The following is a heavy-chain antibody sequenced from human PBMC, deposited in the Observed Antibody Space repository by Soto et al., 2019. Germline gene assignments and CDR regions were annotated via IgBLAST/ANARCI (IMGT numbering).Heavy chain of an antibody. CDR3: ARRYSSSWYLTGAFDI. CDR2: IYYSGST. J-gene: IGHJ3*02. Sequence: SETLSLTCTVSGGSISSYYWSWIRQPPGKGLEWIGYIYYSGSTNYNPSLKSRVTISVDTSKNQFSLKLSSVTAADTAVYYCARRYSSSWYLTGAFDIWGQGTMVTVSS. V-gene: IGHV4-59*08. D-gene: IGHD6-13*01. CDR1: GGSISSYY.